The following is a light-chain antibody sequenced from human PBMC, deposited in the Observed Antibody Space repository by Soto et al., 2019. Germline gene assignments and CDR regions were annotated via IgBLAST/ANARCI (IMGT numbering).Light chain of an antibody. CDR2: WAS. Sequence: DIVLTQSPDSLAVSLVERGTINCESGHSFVYSANNRNYLAWYQKRLGQPPKLLFYWASTRESGVPDRFSGSGSGTDFTLTISSLQAEDVAVYFCQQYYSAPLTFGGGTKVDIK. J-gene: IGKJ4*01. CDR1: HSFVYSANNRNY. CDR3: QQYYSAPLT. V-gene: IGKV4-1*01.